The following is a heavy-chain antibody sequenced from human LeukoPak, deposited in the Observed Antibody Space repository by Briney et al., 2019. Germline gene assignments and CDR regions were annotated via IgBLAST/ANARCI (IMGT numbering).Heavy chain of an antibody. CDR2: IHTSRRT. V-gene: IGHV4-61*09. CDR1: GGSISGGSYY. D-gene: IGHD3-10*01. J-gene: IGHJ5*02. CDR3: ARVCCYFDSGSSPNWFDP. Sequence: PSETLSLTCTVSGGSISGGSYYWNWIRQPAGKGLEWIGHIHTSRRTSYKSSLTSRVTISIDTSNNAFSLRLNSVTAADTAVYHCARVCCYFDSGSSPNWFDPWGQGTLVTVSS.